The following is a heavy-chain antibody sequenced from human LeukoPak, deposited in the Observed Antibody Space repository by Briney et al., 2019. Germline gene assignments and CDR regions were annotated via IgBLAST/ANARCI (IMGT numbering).Heavy chain of an antibody. CDR2: MNPNSGNT. D-gene: IGHD3-3*01. J-gene: IGHJ4*02. V-gene: IGHV1-8*03. CDR3: ARGWRRDRITIFGY. CDR1: GYTFTSYD. Sequence: GASVKVSCKASGYTFTSYDINWVRQATGQGLEWMGWMNPNSGNTGYAQKFQGRVTITRNTSISTAYMELSSLRSEDTAVYYCARGWRRDRITIFGYWGQGTLVTVSS.